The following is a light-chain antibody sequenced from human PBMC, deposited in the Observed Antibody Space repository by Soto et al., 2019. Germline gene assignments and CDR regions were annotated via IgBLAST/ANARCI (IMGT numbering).Light chain of an antibody. J-gene: IGLJ2*01. Sequence: SYELTQPPSGSVAPGQTARITWGGNNIGSKSVHWYQQKPGQAPVLVVYDDSDRPSGIPERFSGSNSGHTAILTISRVEAGDEAEYYCQVWERSSDHVVFGVGTKVTVL. CDR1: NIGSKS. CDR2: DDS. V-gene: IGLV3-21*02. CDR3: QVWERSSDHVV.